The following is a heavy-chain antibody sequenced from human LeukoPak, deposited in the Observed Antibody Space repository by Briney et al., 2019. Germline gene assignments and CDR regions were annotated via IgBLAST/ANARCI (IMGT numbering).Heavy chain of an antibody. V-gene: IGHV3-64D*06. CDR3: VKGVVVATSVWEYFQH. D-gene: IGHD2-15*01. J-gene: IGHJ1*01. CDR2: INSNGGST. Sequence: GGSLRLSCSASGFTFSNYAMHWVRQAPGLEMEYVSIINSNGGSTYYTDSVKGRFTISRDNAKNTLYLQMSSLRAEDTAVYYCVKGVVVATSVWEYFQHWGQGTLVIVSS. CDR1: GFTFSNYA.